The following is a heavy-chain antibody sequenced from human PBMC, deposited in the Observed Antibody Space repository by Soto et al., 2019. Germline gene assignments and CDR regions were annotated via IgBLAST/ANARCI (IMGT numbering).Heavy chain of an antibody. V-gene: IGHV3-11*01. CDR3: ARVGSIAAAGTPDD. D-gene: IGHD6-13*01. CDR1: GFTCSDSY. Sequence: SLGLSCAASGFTCSDSYMIGFGQAPGRGQGWVSYISGSGSTINDADSGKGRFTISRDNGKNSLYMQMNSLRGEDTAGYYCARVGSIAAAGTPDDWGQGTLVTVA. CDR2: ISGSGSTI. J-gene: IGHJ4*02.